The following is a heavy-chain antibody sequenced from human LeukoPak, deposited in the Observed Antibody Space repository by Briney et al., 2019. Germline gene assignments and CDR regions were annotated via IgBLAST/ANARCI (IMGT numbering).Heavy chain of an antibody. CDR1: GGSISGYY. V-gene: IGHV4-4*07. Sequence: PSETLSLTCSVSGGSISGYYWTWIRHPAGKGLEWIGRVYTSGSTHYNPSLKTRLTMSVDTSKNQFSLKLSSVTAADTAVYYCARLITGTTTAFDIWGQGTMVTVSS. CDR3: ARLITGTTTAFDI. J-gene: IGHJ3*02. CDR2: VYTSGST. D-gene: IGHD1-7*01.